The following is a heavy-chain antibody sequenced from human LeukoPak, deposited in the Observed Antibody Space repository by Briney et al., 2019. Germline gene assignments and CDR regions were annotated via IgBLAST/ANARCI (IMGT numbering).Heavy chain of an antibody. CDR1: GFTFSSYS. CDR2: ISSSSSYR. D-gene: IGHD2-15*01. V-gene: IGHV3-21*01. J-gene: IGHJ4*02. CDR3: ARESVVAATQGDY. Sequence: GGSLRLSCAASGFTFSSYSMNWVRQAPGKGLEWVSSISSSSSYRYYADSVKGRFTISRDNAKNSLYLQMNSLRAEDTAVYYCARESVVAATQGDYWGQGTLVTVSS.